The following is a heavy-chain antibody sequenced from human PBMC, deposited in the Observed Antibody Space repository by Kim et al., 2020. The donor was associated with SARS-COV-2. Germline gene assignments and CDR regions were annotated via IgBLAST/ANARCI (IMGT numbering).Heavy chain of an antibody. J-gene: IGHJ6*03. D-gene: IGHD3-3*01. CDR3: ARVRYYDFWSGSQYYYYMDV. Sequence: GGSLRLSCAASGFTFSSYDMHWVRQATGKGLEWVSTIGTAGDTYYPGSVKGRFTISRENAKNSLYLQMNSLRAGDTAVYYCARVRYYDFWSGSQYYYYMDVWGKGTTVTVSS. CDR2: IGTAGDT. V-gene: IGHV3-13*01. CDR1: GFTFSSYD.